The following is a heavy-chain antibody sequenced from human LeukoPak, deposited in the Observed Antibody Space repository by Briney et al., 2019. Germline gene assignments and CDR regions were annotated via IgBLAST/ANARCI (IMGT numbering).Heavy chain of an antibody. CDR1: GGSIGGYY. CDR2: IYYSGST. Sequence: PSETLSLTCTVSGGSIGGYYWSWIRQPPGKELEWIGYIYYSGSTNYNPSLKSRVTISVDTSKNQFSLQLSSVTAADTAVYYCTRGTVTTYYFDYWGQGTLVTVSS. V-gene: IGHV4-59*01. CDR3: TRGTVTTYYFDY. J-gene: IGHJ4*02. D-gene: IGHD4-17*01.